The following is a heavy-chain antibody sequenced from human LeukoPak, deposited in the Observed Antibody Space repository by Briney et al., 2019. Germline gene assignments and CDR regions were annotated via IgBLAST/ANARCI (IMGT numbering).Heavy chain of an antibody. J-gene: IGHJ3*01. CDR3: VRETTTEYFDSRGYYRQTEVFDA. CDR2: VYYSGRT. CDR1: GDSVRSDTYY. Sequence: PSETLSLTCTVSGDSVRSDTYYWSWIRQPPGKGLEWIGFVYYSGRTNYNASLKSRVSMSVDTSKNQFSLMLRSVTAADTAVYYCVRETTTEYFDSRGYYRQTEVFDAWGQGTMVTVSS. D-gene: IGHD3-22*01. V-gene: IGHV4-61*01.